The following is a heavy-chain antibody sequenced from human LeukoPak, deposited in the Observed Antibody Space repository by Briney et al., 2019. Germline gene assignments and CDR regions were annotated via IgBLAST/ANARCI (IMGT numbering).Heavy chain of an antibody. V-gene: IGHV3-23*01. CDR2: IGDNGDST. CDR1: GLTFSSHA. CDR3: AKYDYGGNPNEYYFDY. Sequence: GGSLRLSCAASGLTFSSHAMSWVRQAPGKGLEWVSTIGDNGDSTYYADSVKGRFTISRDNSKNTLYLQMNSLRAQDTAVYYCAKYDYGGNPNEYYFDYWGQGTLVTVSS. J-gene: IGHJ4*02. D-gene: IGHD4-23*01.